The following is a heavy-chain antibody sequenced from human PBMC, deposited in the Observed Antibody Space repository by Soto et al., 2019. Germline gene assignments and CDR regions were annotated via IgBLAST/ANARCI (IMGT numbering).Heavy chain of an antibody. V-gene: IGHV4-4*02. J-gene: IGHJ6*02. D-gene: IGHD2-2*01. Sequence: SETLSLTCAVPGGSISSSNWWSWVRQPPGKGLEWIGEIYHSGSTNYNPSLKSRVTIAVDKSKNQFSLKLSSVTAADTAVYYCASLCSSTSCSNYYYYYGMDVWGQGTTVTVSS. CDR2: IYHSGST. CDR3: ASLCSSTSCSNYYYYYGMDV. CDR1: GGSISSSNW.